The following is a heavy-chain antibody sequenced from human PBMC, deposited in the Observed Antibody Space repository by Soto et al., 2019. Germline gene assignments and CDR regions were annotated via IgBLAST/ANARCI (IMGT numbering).Heavy chain of an antibody. Sequence: GGSLRLSCAASGFTFSNAWMSWVRQAPGKGLEWVGRIKSKTDGGTTDYAAPVKGRFTISRDDSKNTLYLQMNSLKTEDTAVYYCTTDQVPYSSSYYYYGMDGWGQGTTGTVSS. V-gene: IGHV3-15*01. CDR1: GFTFSNAW. D-gene: IGHD6-6*01. J-gene: IGHJ6*02. CDR2: IKSKTDGGTT. CDR3: TTDQVPYSSSYYYYGMDG.